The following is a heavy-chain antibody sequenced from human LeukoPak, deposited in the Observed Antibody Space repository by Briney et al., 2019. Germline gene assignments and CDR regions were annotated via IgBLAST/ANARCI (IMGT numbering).Heavy chain of an antibody. V-gene: IGHV6-1*01. CDR1: GYSVSSNSVT. D-gene: IGHD2-2*01. Sequence: SQTLSLTCAISGYSVSSNSVTWNWIRQSPSRVLEWLGGTYYRSTWYNDYAVSVRGRITVNPDTSKNQFSLHLNSVTPEDTAVYYCARRLTQYDCFDPWGQGTLVTVSS. CDR3: ARRLTQYDCFDP. CDR2: TYYRSTWYN. J-gene: IGHJ5*02.